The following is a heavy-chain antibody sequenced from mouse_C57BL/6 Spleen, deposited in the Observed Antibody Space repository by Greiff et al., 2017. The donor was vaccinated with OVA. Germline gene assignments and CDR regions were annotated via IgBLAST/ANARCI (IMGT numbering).Heavy chain of an antibody. D-gene: IGHD4-1*01. CDR1: GYTFTDYN. V-gene: IGHV1-18*01. CDR3: AREITGYYAMDY. Sequence: EVKLQQSGPELVKPGASVKIPCKASGYTFTDYNMDWVKQSHGKSLEWIGDINPNNGGTIYNQKFKGKATLTVDKSSSTAYMELRSLTSEYTAVYYCAREITGYYAMDYWGQGTSVTVSS. CDR2: INPNNGGT. J-gene: IGHJ4*01.